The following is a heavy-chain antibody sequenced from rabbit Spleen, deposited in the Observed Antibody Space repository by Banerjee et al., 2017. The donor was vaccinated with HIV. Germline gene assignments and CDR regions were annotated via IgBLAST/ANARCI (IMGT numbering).Heavy chain of an antibody. CDR3: ARDTSSSFSSYGMDL. V-gene: IGHV1S40*01. CDR2: IYTDGSGDT. CDR1: GFSFSSRYY. J-gene: IGHJ6*01. D-gene: IGHD1-1*01. Sequence: QSLEESGGDLVKPGASLTLTCTASGFSFSSRYYMCWVRQAPGKGLEWIACIYTDGSGDTYAATWAKGRFTCSKTSSTTVTLQMTRLTAADTATYFCARDTSSSFSSYGMDLWGPGTLVTVS.